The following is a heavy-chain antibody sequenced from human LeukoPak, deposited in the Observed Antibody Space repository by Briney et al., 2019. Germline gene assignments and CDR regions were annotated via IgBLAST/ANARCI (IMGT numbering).Heavy chain of an antibody. CDR2: IQSKPDGGTT. Sequence: PGGSLRLSCAASGFTFSNAWMSWVRQAPGKGLEWVGRIQSKPDGGTTDYAAPVKGRFIVSRDDSKDTVYLQMSSLKTEDTGVYYCTTRVRQHLVLGCDYWGQGTLVTVSS. CDR1: GFTFSNAW. J-gene: IGHJ4*02. CDR3: TTRVRQHLVLGCDY. V-gene: IGHV3-15*01. D-gene: IGHD6-13*01.